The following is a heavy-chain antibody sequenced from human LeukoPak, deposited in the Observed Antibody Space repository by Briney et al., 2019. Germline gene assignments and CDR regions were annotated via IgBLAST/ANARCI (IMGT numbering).Heavy chain of an antibody. D-gene: IGHD6-13*01. CDR1: GFTFSDYN. V-gene: IGHV3-48*04. CDR3: ATDRGYSTFDY. CDR2: ISSSSSTI. Sequence: GGSLRLSCAASGFTFSDYNMNWVRQSPGKGLEWVSYISSSSSTIYYADSVKGRFTISRDNARNSLYLQMTSLRAEDTALYYCATDRGYSTFDYWGQGTLVTVSS. J-gene: IGHJ4*02.